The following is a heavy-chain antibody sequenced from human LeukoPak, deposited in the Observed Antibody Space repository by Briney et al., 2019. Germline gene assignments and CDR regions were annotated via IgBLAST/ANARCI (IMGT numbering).Heavy chain of an antibody. CDR1: GFTFSSHG. D-gene: IGHD3-16*02. V-gene: IGHV3-30*03. J-gene: IGHJ4*02. CDR3: ARVGGRYSPLGY. Sequence: GRSLRLSCAASGFTFSSHGMHWGRQAPGKGLEWVAVISYDGSNKYCADSVKGRFTISRDNSKNTLYLQMNSLRAEDTAVYYCARVGGRYSPLGYWGQGTLVTVSS. CDR2: ISYDGSNK.